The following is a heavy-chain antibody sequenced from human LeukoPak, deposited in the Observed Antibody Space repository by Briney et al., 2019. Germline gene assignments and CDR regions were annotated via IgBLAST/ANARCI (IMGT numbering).Heavy chain of an antibody. CDR2: IYWDDDK. Sequence: SGPTLVKPTQTLTLTCTFSGFSLSTSGVGVGWIRQPPGKSLEWLALIYWDDDKRYSPSLKSRLTITKDTSKNQVVLTMTNMDPVDTATYYCARSDGYSYGYLRGYFDYWGQGTLVTVSS. CDR1: GFSLSTSGVG. D-gene: IGHD5-18*01. J-gene: IGHJ4*02. V-gene: IGHV2-5*02. CDR3: ARSDGYSYGYLRGYFDY.